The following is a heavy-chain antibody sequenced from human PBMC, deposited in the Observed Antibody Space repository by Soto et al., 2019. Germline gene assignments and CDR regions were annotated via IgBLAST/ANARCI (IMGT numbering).Heavy chain of an antibody. J-gene: IGHJ6*02. CDR2: ISSSGSTI. CDR3: ARDPSINGSNSWYYYYGMDV. V-gene: IGHV3-11*01. CDR1: GFTFSDYY. Sequence: QVQLVESGGGLVKPGGSLRLSCAASGFTFSDYYMSWIRQAPGKGLEWVSYISSSGSTIYYADSVKGRFTISRDNAKNSLYLQMNSLRAEDKAVYYCARDPSINGSNSWYYYYGMDVWGQGTTVTVSS. D-gene: IGHD4-4*01.